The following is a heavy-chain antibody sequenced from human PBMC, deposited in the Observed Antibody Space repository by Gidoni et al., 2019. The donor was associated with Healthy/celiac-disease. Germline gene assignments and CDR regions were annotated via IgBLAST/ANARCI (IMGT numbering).Heavy chain of an antibody. D-gene: IGHD2-8*02. J-gene: IGHJ6*02. Sequence: VRQAPGKGLEWVSSISSSSSYIYYADSVKGRFTISRDNAKNSLYLQMNSLRAEDTVVYYCARDLGCTGGVCYGMDVWGQGTTVTVSS. V-gene: IGHV3-21*01. CDR2: ISSSSSYI. CDR3: ARDLGCTGGVCYGMDV.